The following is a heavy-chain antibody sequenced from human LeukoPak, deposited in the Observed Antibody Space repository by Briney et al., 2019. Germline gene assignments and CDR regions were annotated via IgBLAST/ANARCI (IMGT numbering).Heavy chain of an antibody. Sequence: SETLSLTCTVSGGSISSNNYYWGWIRQAPGKGLEWIGSIYYGGSTYYNPSLKSRVTISVDTSKNHFSLNLSSVTAADTAVYYCARRLASSSDTFDYWGQGTLVTVSS. CDR1: GGSISSNNYY. J-gene: IGHJ4*02. D-gene: IGHD4-17*01. V-gene: IGHV4-39*02. CDR3: ARRLASSSDTFDY. CDR2: IYYGGST.